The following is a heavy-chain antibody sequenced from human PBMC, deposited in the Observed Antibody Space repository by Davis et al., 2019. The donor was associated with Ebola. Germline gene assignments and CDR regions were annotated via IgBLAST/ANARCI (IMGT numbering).Heavy chain of an antibody. CDR2: INHSGST. V-gene: IGHV4-34*01. Sequence: SETLSLTCAVYGGSFSGYYWSWIRQPPGKGLEWIGEINHSGSTNYNPSLKSRVTISVDTSKNQFSLKLSSVTAADTAVYYCASIRITIFGVVAKYGMDVWGQGTTVTVSS. D-gene: IGHD3-3*01. J-gene: IGHJ6*02. CDR1: GGSFSGYY. CDR3: ASIRITIFGVVAKYGMDV.